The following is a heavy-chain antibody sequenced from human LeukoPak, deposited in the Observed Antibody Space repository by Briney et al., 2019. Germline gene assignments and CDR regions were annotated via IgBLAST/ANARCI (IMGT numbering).Heavy chain of an antibody. V-gene: IGHV1-8*01. D-gene: IGHD3-10*01. CDR2: MNPNSGNT. Sequence: ASVKVSCKASGYTFTNYDINWVRLATGQGLEWMGWMNPNSGNTGYAQKFQGRVTMTRNTSVSTAYMDLSSLRSEDTAVYYCARGSSGDYSVSGSTWFDPWGQGTLVTVSS. CDR1: GYTFTNYD. J-gene: IGHJ5*02. CDR3: ARGSSGDYSVSGSTWFDP.